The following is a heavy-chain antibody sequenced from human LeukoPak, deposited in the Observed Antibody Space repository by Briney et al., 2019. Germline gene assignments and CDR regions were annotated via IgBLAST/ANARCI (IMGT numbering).Heavy chain of an antibody. CDR1: GGSISGNY. V-gene: IGHV4-4*07. Sequence: SETLSLTCSVSGGSISGNYWSWIRQPAGQGLEWIGRISNSGSTNYNPSLKSRVTMSVDTAKNQFSLKLSSVTAADTAVYYCARASSGSFYYFDYWGQGTLVTVSS. CDR3: ARASSGSFYYFDY. D-gene: IGHD3-22*01. CDR2: ISNSGST. J-gene: IGHJ4*02.